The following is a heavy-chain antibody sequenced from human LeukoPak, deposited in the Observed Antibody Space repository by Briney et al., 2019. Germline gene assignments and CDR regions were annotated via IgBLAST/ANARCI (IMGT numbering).Heavy chain of an antibody. CDR2: LYSGGTT. V-gene: IGHV3-66*01. CDR3: AKCSRSNPFGSGNWVDDAFDI. J-gene: IGHJ3*02. Sequence: PGGSLRLSCAASGFIVSTNYMSWVRQAPGKGLEWVSVLYSGGTTYYADSVKGRFTISRDNSKNTLYLQMNSLRADDTAVYYCAKCSRSNPFGSGNWVDDAFDIWGQGTMVTVSS. D-gene: IGHD3-10*01. CDR1: GFIVSTNY.